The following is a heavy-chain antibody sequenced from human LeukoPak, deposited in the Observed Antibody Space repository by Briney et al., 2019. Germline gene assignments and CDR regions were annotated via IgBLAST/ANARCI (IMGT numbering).Heavy chain of an antibody. D-gene: IGHD3-10*01. CDR3: ARRFWGSGSYYNSYYFDY. J-gene: IGHJ4*02. CDR2: INHSGST. V-gene: IGHV4-34*01. CDR1: GGSFSGYY. Sequence: PSETLSLTCAVYGGSFSGYYWSWIRQPPGKGLEWIGEINHSGSTNYNPSLKSRVTISVDTSKNQFSLKLSSVTAADTAVYYCARRFWGSGSYYNSYYFDYWGQGTLVTVSS.